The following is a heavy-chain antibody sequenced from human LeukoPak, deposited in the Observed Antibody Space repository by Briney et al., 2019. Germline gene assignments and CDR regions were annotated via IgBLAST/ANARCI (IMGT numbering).Heavy chain of an antibody. Sequence: SETLSLTCTVSGDSSSSNYYWGWIRQPPGKGLEWIGSIYYSGSSYTGDTYYNPSLKSRVTISVDTSKNQFSLKLSSVTAADTAVYYCATQVTDRGYSYLYLYYYFMDVWGRGTTVTVSS. CDR2: IYYSGSSYTGDT. V-gene: IGHV4-39*01. D-gene: IGHD5-18*01. CDR1: GDSSSSNYY. CDR3: ATQVTDRGYSYLYLYYYFMDV. J-gene: IGHJ6*03.